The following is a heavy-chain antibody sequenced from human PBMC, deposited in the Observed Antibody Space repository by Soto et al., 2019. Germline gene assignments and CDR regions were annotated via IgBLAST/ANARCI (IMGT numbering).Heavy chain of an antibody. D-gene: IGHD3-3*01. CDR2: INHSGST. J-gene: IGHJ6*02. Sequence: PSETLSLTCAVYGGSFSGYYWSWIRQPPGKGLEWIGEINHSGSTNYNPSLKSRVTTSVDTSKNQFSLKLSSVTAADTAVYYCARGGLRFFGYYYYGMDVWGQGTTVTVSS. V-gene: IGHV4-34*01. CDR1: GGSFSGYY. CDR3: ARGGLRFFGYYYYGMDV.